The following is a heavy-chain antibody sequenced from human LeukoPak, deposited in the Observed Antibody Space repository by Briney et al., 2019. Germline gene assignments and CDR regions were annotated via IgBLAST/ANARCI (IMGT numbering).Heavy chain of an antibody. CDR3: ARDQGGSGYPGPFDY. V-gene: IGHV1-18*01. CDR2: ISAYNGNT. CDR1: GYTFTSYG. D-gene: IGHD3-22*01. Sequence: GASVKVSCKASGYTFTSYGISWVRQAPGQGLEWMGWISAYNGNTNYAQKLQGRVTMTTDTSTSTAYMELRSLRYDDTAVYYCARDQGGSGYPGPFDYWGQGTLVTVSS. J-gene: IGHJ4*02.